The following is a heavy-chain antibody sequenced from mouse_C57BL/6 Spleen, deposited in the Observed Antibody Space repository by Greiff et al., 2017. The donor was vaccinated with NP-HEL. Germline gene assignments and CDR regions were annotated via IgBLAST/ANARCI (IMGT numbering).Heavy chain of an antibody. V-gene: IGHV1-74*01. CDR3: AQITTVVGEGLDY. Sequence: VQLQQPGAELVKPGASVKVSCKASGYTFTSYWMHWVKQRPGQGLEWIGRIHPSDSDPNYNQKFKGKATLTVDKSSSTAYMQLSSLTSEDSAVYYCAQITTVVGEGLDYWGQGTTLTVSS. CDR1: GYTFTSYW. CDR2: IHPSDSDP. J-gene: IGHJ2*01. D-gene: IGHD1-1*01.